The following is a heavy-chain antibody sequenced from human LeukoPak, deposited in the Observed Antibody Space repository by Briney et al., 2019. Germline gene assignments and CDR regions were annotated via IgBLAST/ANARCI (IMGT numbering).Heavy chain of an antibody. CDR1: GYTFTSYG. Sequence: GASVKVSCKASGYTFTSYGISRVRQAPGQGLEWMGWISAYNGNTNYAQKLQGRVTMTTDTSTSTAYMELRSLRSDDTAVYYCARGYCSSTSCYPRGYWGQGTLVTVSS. V-gene: IGHV1-18*01. J-gene: IGHJ4*02. CDR3: ARGYCSSTSCYPRGY. CDR2: ISAYNGNT. D-gene: IGHD2-2*01.